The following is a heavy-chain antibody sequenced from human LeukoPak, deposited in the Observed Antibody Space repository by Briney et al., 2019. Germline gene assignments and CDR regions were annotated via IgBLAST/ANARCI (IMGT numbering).Heavy chain of an antibody. D-gene: IGHD6-6*01. Sequence: PSETLSLTCTVSGGSISSYHWSWIRQPPGKGLEWIGYIYYTGSTNYNPSLKSRVTISVDTSKNQFSLKLSSVTAADTAVYYCARGLSSSSSKINWFDPWGQGTLVTVSS. V-gene: IGHV4-59*12. CDR2: IYYTGST. CDR1: GGSISSYH. J-gene: IGHJ5*02. CDR3: ARGLSSSSSKINWFDP.